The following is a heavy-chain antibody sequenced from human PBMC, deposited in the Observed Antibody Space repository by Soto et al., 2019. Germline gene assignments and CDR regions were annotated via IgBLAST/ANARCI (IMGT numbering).Heavy chain of an antibody. D-gene: IGHD3-16*02. CDR1: GFTFSSYA. Sequence: GGSLRLSCAASGFTFSSYAMSWVRQAPGKGLEWVSAISGSGGSTYYADPVKGRFTISRDNSKNTLYLQMNSLRAEDTAVYYCAKVRKGIMITFGGVIYACWGQGTLVTVSS. CDR3: AKVRKGIMITFGGVIYAC. V-gene: IGHV3-23*01. CDR2: ISGSGGST. J-gene: IGHJ4*02.